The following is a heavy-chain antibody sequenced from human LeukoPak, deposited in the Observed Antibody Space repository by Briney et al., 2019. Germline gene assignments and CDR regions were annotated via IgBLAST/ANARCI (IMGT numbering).Heavy chain of an antibody. D-gene: IGHD4-23*01. CDR2: VYYSGST. CDR3: ARQSRGNSVGFDY. V-gene: IGHV4-59*08. CDR1: GGSISSYY. J-gene: IGHJ4*02. Sequence: SETLSLTCTVSGGSISSYYWSWIRQPPGKGLEWIGYVYYSGSTNYNPSPKSRVSISVDTSKNQFSLKLTSVTAADTAVYYCARQSRGNSVGFDYWGQGTLVTVSS.